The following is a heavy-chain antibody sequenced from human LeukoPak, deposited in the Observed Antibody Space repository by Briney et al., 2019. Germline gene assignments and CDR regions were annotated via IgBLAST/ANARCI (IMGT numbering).Heavy chain of an antibody. CDR1: GYTFTSYG. CDR3: ARDPALDIVVVPAAGDY. V-gene: IGHV1-18*01. D-gene: IGHD2-2*03. CDR2: ISAYNGNT. Sequence: ASVKVSCKASGYTFTSYGISWVRQAPGQGLEWMGWISAYNGNTNYAQKLQGRVTMTTDTSTGTAYMELRSLRSDDTAVYYCARDPALDIVVVPAAGDYWGQGTLVTVSS. J-gene: IGHJ4*02.